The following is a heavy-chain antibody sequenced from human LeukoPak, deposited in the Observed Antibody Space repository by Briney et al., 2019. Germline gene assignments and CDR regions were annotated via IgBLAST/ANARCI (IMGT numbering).Heavy chain of an antibody. V-gene: IGHV3-7*01. Sequence: PGGSLRLACAASGFAFSDSWMTWIRQAPGKGLEWVAFIKGDGSAKKYVDSVKGRFTISKDNAKNAVYLQMNSLRAEDTAVYYCVSFYETYWGRGTLVTVSS. J-gene: IGHJ4*02. CDR3: VSFYETY. CDR2: IKGDGSAK. CDR1: GFAFSDSW. D-gene: IGHD2/OR15-2a*01.